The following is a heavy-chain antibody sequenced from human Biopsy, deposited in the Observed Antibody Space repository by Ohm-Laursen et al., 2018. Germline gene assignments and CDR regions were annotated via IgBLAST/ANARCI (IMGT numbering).Heavy chain of an antibody. Sequence: SLRLSCAASGFTFSGYAMSWVRQAPGKGLEWVSAIRSTGGSTYYANSVKGRFTISRDNSKNILFLQVNNLRAEDTAIYYCTKADDFWSPEGYYYYFSGMDVWGQGTTVTVSS. D-gene: IGHD3-3*01. J-gene: IGHJ6*02. V-gene: IGHV3-23*01. CDR2: IRSTGGST. CDR1: GFTFSGYA. CDR3: TKADDFWSPEGYYYYFSGMDV.